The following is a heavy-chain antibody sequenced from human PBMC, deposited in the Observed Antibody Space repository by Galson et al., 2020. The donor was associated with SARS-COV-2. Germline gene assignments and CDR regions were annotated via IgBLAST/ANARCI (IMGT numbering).Heavy chain of an antibody. CDR2: VSHDGSTK. J-gene: IGHJ4*02. V-gene: IGHV3-7*01. CDR1: GFSFNTKW. Sequence: GGSLRLSCAASGFSFNTKWMAWVRQAPGKGLEWVASVSHDGSTKHYVDSVRGRFIISRDNSKSSLYLQMSSLTAEDTAVYYCTKDFIWSYDDWGQGILVTVSS. CDR3: TKDFIWSYDD. D-gene: IGHD3-3*01.